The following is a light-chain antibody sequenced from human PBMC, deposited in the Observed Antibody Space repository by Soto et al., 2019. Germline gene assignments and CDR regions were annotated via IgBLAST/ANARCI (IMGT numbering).Light chain of an antibody. CDR1: SSDVGGYNY. Sequence: QSVLTQPPSASGSPGQSVTISCTGTSSDVGGYNYVSWYQQHPGKAPKLMIYEVTKRPSGVPDRFSASKSGNSASLTVSGLQAEDEADYYCSSYAGSNSYVVFGGGTKLTV. J-gene: IGLJ2*01. CDR3: SSYAGSNSYVV. V-gene: IGLV2-8*01. CDR2: EVT.